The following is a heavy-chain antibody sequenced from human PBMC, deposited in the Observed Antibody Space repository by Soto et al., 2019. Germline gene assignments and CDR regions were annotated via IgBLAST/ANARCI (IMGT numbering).Heavy chain of an antibody. V-gene: IGHV4-59*12. Sequence: ETLSLTCTISGGSPSYYYWSWVRQPPGKGLEWIGNVADSGKSSYSPSLRSRLTISVDTSNTRLSLTLSSVTAADTAVYYCARDDRNDCIGNFGYWGQGTLVTVSS. CDR3: ARDDRNDCIGNFGY. J-gene: IGHJ4*01. D-gene: IGHD2-21*02. CDR2: VADSGKS. CDR1: GGSPSYYY.